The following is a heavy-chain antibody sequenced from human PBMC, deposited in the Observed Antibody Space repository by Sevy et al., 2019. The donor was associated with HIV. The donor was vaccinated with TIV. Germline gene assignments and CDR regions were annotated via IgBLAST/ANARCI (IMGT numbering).Heavy chain of an antibody. D-gene: IGHD3-3*01. V-gene: IGHV1-8*03. CDR2: MNPNSGNT. CDR3: ARGPFYYDFWSGYGNYYYYYGMDV. CDR1: GYTFTSYD. Sequence: ASVKISCKASGYTFTSYDINWVRQATGQGLEWMGWMNPNSGNTGYAQKFQGRVTITRNTSISTAYMELSSLRSEDTAVYYCARGPFYYDFWSGYGNYYYYYGMDVWGQRTTVTVSS. J-gene: IGHJ6*02.